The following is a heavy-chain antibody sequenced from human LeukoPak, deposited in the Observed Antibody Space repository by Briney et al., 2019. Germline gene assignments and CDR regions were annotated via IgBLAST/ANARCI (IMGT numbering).Heavy chain of an antibody. Sequence: ASVKVSCKASGYTFTGYYMHWVRQAPGQGLEWMGWINPNSGGTNYAQKFQGRVTMTRDTSISTAYMELSRLRSDDTAVYYCARGDGSLVLRYFDWLLPTYYFDYWGQGTLVTVSS. CDR1: GYTFTGYY. D-gene: IGHD3-9*01. J-gene: IGHJ4*02. CDR2: INPNSGGT. CDR3: ARGDGSLVLRYFDWLLPTYYFDY. V-gene: IGHV1-2*02.